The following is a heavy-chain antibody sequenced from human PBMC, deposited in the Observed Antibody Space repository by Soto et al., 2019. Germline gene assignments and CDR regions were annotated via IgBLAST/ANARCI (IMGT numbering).Heavy chain of an antibody. CDR1: GYTFTDYF. J-gene: IGHJ4*02. Sequence: ASVKVSCKASGYTFTDYFMHWVRQAPGQGLEWMGWINPNSGDTNYAQKFQGSVTMTRDTSISTAYLELSSLRSGDTAVYFCARVLATVTTWALGYWGQGTLVTVSS. D-gene: IGHD4-4*01. CDR3: ARVLATVTTWALGY. CDR2: INPNSGDT. V-gene: IGHV1-2*02.